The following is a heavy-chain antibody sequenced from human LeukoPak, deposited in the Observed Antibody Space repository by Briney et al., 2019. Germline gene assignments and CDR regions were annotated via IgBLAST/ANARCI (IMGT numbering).Heavy chain of an antibody. CDR2: ISYSGST. V-gene: IGHV4-59*01. Sequence: PSETLSLTCTVSGGSISRYYWSWIRQPPGKGLEWIGSISYSGSTKYNPSLMSRVTISVDTSKNQFSLKLSSATAADTAVYYCARLDYYHFDYWGQGTVVTVSS. CDR3: ARLDYYHFDY. CDR1: GGSISRYY. J-gene: IGHJ4*02. D-gene: IGHD3-22*01.